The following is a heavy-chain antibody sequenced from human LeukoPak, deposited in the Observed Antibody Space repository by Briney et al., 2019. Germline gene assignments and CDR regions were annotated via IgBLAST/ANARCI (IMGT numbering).Heavy chain of an antibody. D-gene: IGHD6-19*01. J-gene: IGHJ4*02. CDR2: INPNSGGT. CDR3: ARNSGSTEAGIVDY. Sequence: ASVKVSCKASGYTFTGYYMHWVRQAPGQGLEWMGWINPNSGGTNYAQKFQGRVTMTRDTSISTAYMELSRLRSDDTAVYYCARNSGSTEAGIVDYWGQGTLVTVCS. V-gene: IGHV1-2*02. CDR1: GYTFTGYY.